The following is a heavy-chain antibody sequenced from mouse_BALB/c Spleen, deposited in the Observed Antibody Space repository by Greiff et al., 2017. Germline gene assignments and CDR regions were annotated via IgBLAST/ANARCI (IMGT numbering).Heavy chain of an antibody. D-gene: IGHD1-1*01. Sequence: DVKLVESGPGLVKPSQSLSLTCTVTGYSITSDYAWNWIRQFPGNKLEWMGYISYSGSTSYNPSLKSRISITRDTSKNQFFLQLNSVTTEDTATYYCASFLYYGSRESPDYFDYWGQGTTLTVSS. V-gene: IGHV3-2*02. CDR1: GYSITSDYA. CDR3: ASFLYYGSRESPDYFDY. J-gene: IGHJ2*01. CDR2: ISYSGST.